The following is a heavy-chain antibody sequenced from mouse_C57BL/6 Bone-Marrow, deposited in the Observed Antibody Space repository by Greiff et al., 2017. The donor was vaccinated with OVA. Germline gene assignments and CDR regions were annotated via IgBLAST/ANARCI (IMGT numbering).Heavy chain of an antibody. CDR1: GYTFTSYG. D-gene: IGHD2-4*01. Sequence: QVQLQQSGAELARPGASVKLSCKASGYTFTSYGISWVKQRTGQGLEWIGEIYPRSGNTYYNEKFKGKATLTADKSSSTAYMELRSLTSEDSAVYFCARGRLRRDPFAYWGQGTLVTVSA. J-gene: IGHJ3*01. V-gene: IGHV1-81*01. CDR3: ARGRLRRDPFAY. CDR2: IYPRSGNT.